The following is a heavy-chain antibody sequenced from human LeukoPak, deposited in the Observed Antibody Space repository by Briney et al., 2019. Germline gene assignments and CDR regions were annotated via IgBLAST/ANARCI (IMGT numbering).Heavy chain of an antibody. Sequence: ASEKVSCKASGYTFTSYAMHRVRQAPGQRLEWMGWINAGNGNTKYSQKFQGRVTITRDTSASTAYMELSSLRSEDTAVYYCARPVGITWFDPWGQGTLVTVS. V-gene: IGHV1-3*01. CDR3: ARPVGITWFDP. CDR1: GYTFTSYA. J-gene: IGHJ5*02. CDR2: INAGNGNT. D-gene: IGHD3-16*01.